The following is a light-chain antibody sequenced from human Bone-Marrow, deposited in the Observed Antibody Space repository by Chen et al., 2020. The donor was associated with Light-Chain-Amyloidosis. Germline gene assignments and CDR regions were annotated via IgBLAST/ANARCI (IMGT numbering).Light chain of an antibody. J-gene: IGKJ4*01. V-gene: IGKV4-1*01. CDR2: WAS. Sequence: DIVMTQSPDSLAVSLGERATINCKSRQSVVYSSNNKNYLAWYQQKPGQPPKLLISWASTRDSGVPYRFSGSGSETDFTLTIRTLQTEDVEGYYCQHNCATLPSFGGGTKEEIK. CDR1: QSVVYSSNNKNY. CDR3: QHNCATLPS.